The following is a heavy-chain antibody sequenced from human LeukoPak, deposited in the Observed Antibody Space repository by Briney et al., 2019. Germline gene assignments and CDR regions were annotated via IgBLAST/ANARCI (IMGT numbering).Heavy chain of an antibody. CDR2: MNPNSGNT. CDR1: GYTFTSYD. V-gene: IGHV1-8*03. D-gene: IGHD3-22*01. Sequence: ASVKVSCKASGYTFTSYDINWVRQATGQGLEWMGWMNPNSGNTGYAQGFQGRVTIIRNTSISTAYMELSSLRSEDTAVYYCASSKGSSGYSMDYWGQGTLVTVSS. J-gene: IGHJ4*02. CDR3: ASSKGSSGYSMDY.